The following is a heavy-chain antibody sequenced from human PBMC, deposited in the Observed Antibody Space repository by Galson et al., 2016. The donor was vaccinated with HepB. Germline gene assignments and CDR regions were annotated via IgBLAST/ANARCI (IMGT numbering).Heavy chain of an antibody. J-gene: IGHJ4*02. CDR2: IYHSGST. V-gene: IGHV4-31*03. CDR1: GGSISSGGYY. Sequence: QVQLQESGPGLVKPSQTLSLTCTVSGGSISSGGYYWSWIRQHPGKGLEWIGYIYHSGSTYYNPSLKSGVTISVDTSKNQFSLKLSSVTAADTAVYYCARDGRLGEKGLYDFWGQGTLVTVSS. CDR3: ARDGRLGEKGLYDF. D-gene: IGHD3-10*01.